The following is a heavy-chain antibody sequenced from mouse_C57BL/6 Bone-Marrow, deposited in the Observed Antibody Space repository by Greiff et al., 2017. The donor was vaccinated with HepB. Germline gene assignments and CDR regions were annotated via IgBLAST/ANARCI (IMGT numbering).Heavy chain of an antibody. D-gene: IGHD3-2*02. CDR2: ISGGGGNT. CDR1: GFTFSSYT. Sequence: EVKLMESGGGLVKPGGSLKLSCAASGFTFSSYTMSWVRQTPEKRLEWVATISGGGGNTYYPDSVKGRFTISRDNAKNTLYLQMSSLRSEDTALYYCARQSSGYPWFAYWGQGTLVTVSA. J-gene: IGHJ3*01. CDR3: ARQSSGYPWFAY. V-gene: IGHV5-9*01.